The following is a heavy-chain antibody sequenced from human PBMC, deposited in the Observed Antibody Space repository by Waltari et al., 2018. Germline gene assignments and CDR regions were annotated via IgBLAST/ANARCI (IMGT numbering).Heavy chain of an antibody. Sequence: QVQLQQWGAGLLKPSETLSLTCAVYGGSFSGYYWSWIRQPPGKGLEWIGEINHSGSTNDNPSLKSRVTISVDTSKNQFSLKLSSVTAADTAVYYCARMWAFDIWGQGTMVTVSS. CDR3: ARMWAFDI. D-gene: IGHD2-21*01. CDR1: GGSFSGYY. V-gene: IGHV4-34*01. CDR2: INHSGST. J-gene: IGHJ3*02.